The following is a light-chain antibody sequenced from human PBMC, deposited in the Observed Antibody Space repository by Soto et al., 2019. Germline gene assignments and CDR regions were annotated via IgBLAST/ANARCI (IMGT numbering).Light chain of an antibody. CDR2: DAS. CDR3: QQRINWPWT. J-gene: IGKJ1*01. CDR1: QSVSSY. V-gene: IGKV3-11*01. Sequence: EIVLTQSPATLSLSPGERATLSCRASQSVSSYLAWYKQKPGQAPRLLIYDASSRATGIPARFSGSGSGTDFTLTISSLEPEDFAVYYCQQRINWPWTFGQGTKVEIK.